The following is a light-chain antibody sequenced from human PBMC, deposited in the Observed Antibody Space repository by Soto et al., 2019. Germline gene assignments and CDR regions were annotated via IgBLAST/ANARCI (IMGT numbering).Light chain of an antibody. Sequence: EIVMTQSPATLSVSPGERATLSCRASQSVSSNLAWYQQKPGQAPRLLIYGASTRATGVPTRFSGSRSGAEFTLTINSLQSEDFAVYYCQPYNNWPWTFGQGTKVDI. J-gene: IGKJ1*01. CDR1: QSVSSN. V-gene: IGKV3-15*01. CDR2: GAS. CDR3: QPYNNWPWT.